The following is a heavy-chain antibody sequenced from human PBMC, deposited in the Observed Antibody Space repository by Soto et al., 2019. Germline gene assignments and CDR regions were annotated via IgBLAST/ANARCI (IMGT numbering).Heavy chain of an antibody. CDR1: GGSISSYY. D-gene: IGHD3-3*01. V-gene: IGHV4-59*01. CDR2: IYYSGST. J-gene: IGHJ5*02. Sequence: SETLSLTCTVSGGSISSYYWSWIRQPPGKGLEWIGYIYYSGSTNYNPSLKSRVTISVDTSKNQFSLKLSSVTAADTAVFYCARGFSERRPDYDFWSGRLNWFDPWGQGTLVTVSS. CDR3: ARGFSERRPDYDFWSGRLNWFDP.